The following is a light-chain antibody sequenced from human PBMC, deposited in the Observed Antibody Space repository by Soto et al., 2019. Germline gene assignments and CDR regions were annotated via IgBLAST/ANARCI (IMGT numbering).Light chain of an antibody. Sequence: QLVLTQSFSASASLGSSVKLTCTLSSGHSSYIIAWHQQEPGKAPRYLMNLEGSGTYNKGSGVPDRFSGSSSGADRYLTISNLQFEDEADYYCETWDSNTRVFGGGTKLTVL. V-gene: IGLV4-60*02. CDR3: ETWDSNTRV. CDR1: SGHSSYI. J-gene: IGLJ3*02. CDR2: LEGSGTY.